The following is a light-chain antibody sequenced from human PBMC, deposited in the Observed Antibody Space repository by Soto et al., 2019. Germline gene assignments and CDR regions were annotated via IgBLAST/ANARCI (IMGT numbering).Light chain of an antibody. Sequence: QSALTQPASVSGSPGQSITISCTGTSSDVVSYNLVSWYQQHPGKVPKLMIYEATKRPSGVSDRFSGSKSGNTASLTISGLQAEDEADYYCCSHAGDTMWVLGGGTKLTAL. CDR1: SSDVVSYNL. V-gene: IGLV2-23*01. J-gene: IGLJ3*02. CDR2: EAT. CDR3: CSHAGDTMWV.